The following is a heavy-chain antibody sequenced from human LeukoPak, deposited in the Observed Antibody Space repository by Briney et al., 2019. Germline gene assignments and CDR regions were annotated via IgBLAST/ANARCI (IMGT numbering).Heavy chain of an antibody. CDR1: GFTFSSYA. J-gene: IGHJ4*02. CDR2: ISSSSSYI. D-gene: IGHD2-2*01. V-gene: IGHV3-21*01. CDR3: ARDRPAAMDAFDI. Sequence: GGSLRLSCAASGFTFSSYAMSWVRQAPGKGLEWVSSISSSSSYIYYADSVKGRFTISRDNAKNSLYLQMNSLRAEDTAVYYCARDRPAAMDAFDIWGQGTLVTVSS.